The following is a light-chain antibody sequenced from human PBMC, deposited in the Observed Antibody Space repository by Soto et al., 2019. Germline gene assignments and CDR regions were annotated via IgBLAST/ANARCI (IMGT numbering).Light chain of an antibody. V-gene: IGKV1D-8*01. Sequence: VIWMTQSPSLVSASTGDRVTISCLMIQDVSSFLAWYQQKAGKAPQLLIYAASTSQGGVPSRFSGSGSGTEFTLTISRLPSEDFETYYCQQYGSFPPTFGQGTKVDIK. CDR2: AAS. J-gene: IGKJ1*01. CDR3: QQYGSFPPT. CDR1: QDVSSF.